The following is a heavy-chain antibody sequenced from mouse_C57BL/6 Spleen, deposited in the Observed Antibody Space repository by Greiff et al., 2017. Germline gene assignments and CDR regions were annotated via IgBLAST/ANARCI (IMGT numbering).Heavy chain of an antibody. D-gene: IGHD2-4*01. CDR1: GYAFSSSW. J-gene: IGHJ2*01. Sequence: VQLQQSGPELVKPGASVKISCKASGYAFSSSWMNWVKQRPGKGLEWIGRIYPGDGDTNYNGKFKGKATLTADKSSSTAYMQLSSLTSEDSAVYFCERRGYDYDPYFDYWGQGTTLTVSS. CDR2: IYPGDGDT. V-gene: IGHV1-82*01. CDR3: ERRGYDYDPYFDY.